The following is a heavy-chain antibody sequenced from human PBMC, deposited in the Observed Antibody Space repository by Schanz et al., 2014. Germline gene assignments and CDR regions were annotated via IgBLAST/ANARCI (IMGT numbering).Heavy chain of an antibody. Sequence: QVQLLQSGAEVKKPGASVKVSFTASGYSLTELSMHWLRQAPGRGLEWMGGFHHEDGDTVYAQKFQGRVIMTEDTSTDTAYVELSRLTSEDTGVYDCATETSRTWFYNGVDVWGQGTTVTVSS. J-gene: IGHJ6*02. CDR1: GYSLTELS. V-gene: IGHV1-24*01. D-gene: IGHD2-2*01. CDR3: ATETSRTWFYNGVDV. CDR2: FHHEDGDT.